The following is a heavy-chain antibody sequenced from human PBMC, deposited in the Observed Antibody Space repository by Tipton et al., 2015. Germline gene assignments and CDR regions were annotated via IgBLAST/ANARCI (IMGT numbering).Heavy chain of an antibody. Sequence: LRLSCAGSGFTFSDFYMSWIRQPPGKGLEWIGEINHNGDTNYNPSLKSRVTISVDTSKNQFSLKLSSVTAADTAVYYCARGLIGVAPWVHWGQGTLVTVSS. CDR2: INHNGDT. V-gene: IGHV4-34*01. CDR1: GFTFSDFY. CDR3: ARGLIGVAPWVH. D-gene: IGHD3-3*01. J-gene: IGHJ1*01.